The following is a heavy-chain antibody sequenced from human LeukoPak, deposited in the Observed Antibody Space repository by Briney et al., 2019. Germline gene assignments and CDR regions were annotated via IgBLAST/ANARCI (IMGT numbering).Heavy chain of an antibody. J-gene: IGHJ3*02. CDR2: VHHSGST. D-gene: IGHD3-10*01. CDR1: GGSISSSSHY. Sequence: SETLSLTCTVSGGSISSSSHYWGWIRQPPGKGLEWIGSVHHSGSTYYTPSLKSRVTISVDTSKNQFSLKLGSVTAADTAVYQCARLYYYGSGSYLSGFDIWGQGTMVTVSS. CDR3: ARLYYYGSGSYLSGFDI. V-gene: IGHV4-39*01.